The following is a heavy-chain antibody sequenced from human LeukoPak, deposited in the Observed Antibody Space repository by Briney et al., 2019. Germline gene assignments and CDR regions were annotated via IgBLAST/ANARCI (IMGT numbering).Heavy chain of an antibody. J-gene: IGHJ5*02. CDR1: GGSFSGYY. CDR2: INHSGST. Sequence: PSETLSLTCAVYGGSFSGYYWSWIRQPPGKGLEWIGEINHSGSTNYNPSLKSRVTISVDTSKNQFSLKLASVTAADTAIYYCAKGAGGFSYYNSFDPWGQGTLVTVSS. D-gene: IGHD5-18*01. CDR3: AKGAGGFSYYNSFDP. V-gene: IGHV4-34*01.